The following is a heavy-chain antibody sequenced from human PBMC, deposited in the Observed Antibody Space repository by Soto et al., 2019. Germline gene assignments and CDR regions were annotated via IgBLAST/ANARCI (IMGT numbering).Heavy chain of an antibody. CDR3: ARLGTVTTPYYGMDV. J-gene: IGHJ6*02. CDR1: GFTFSSYA. V-gene: IGHV3-23*01. CDR2: ISGSGGTT. D-gene: IGHD4-4*01. Sequence: PGGSLRLSCAASGFTFSSYAMSWVRQAPGQGLEWVSAISGSGGTTYCADSLRGRLTISRDNSKNTLYLRMNSLRAEDTAVYYCARLGTVTTPYYGMDVWGQGTTVTVSS.